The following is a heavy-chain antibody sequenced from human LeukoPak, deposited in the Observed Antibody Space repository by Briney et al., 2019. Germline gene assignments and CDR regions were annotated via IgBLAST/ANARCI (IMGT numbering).Heavy chain of an antibody. CDR1: GGSISTYY. Sequence: SETLSLTCTVSGGSISTYYWNWIRQPPGKGLEWIGYIYYSGRTNYNPSLKSRVTISVDTSKNQFSLKLSSVTAADTAVYYCARSIAARPRAFDIWGQGTMVTVSS. CDR3: ARSIAARPRAFDI. J-gene: IGHJ3*02. V-gene: IGHV4-59*08. CDR2: IYYSGRT. D-gene: IGHD6-6*01.